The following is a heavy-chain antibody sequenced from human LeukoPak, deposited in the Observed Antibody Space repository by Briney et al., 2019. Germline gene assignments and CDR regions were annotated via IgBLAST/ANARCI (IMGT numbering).Heavy chain of an antibody. CDR3: ARDYHGSNWYYFDY. CDR2: IYYNGIT. CDR1: GGSISSYH. D-gene: IGHD6-13*01. V-gene: IGHV4-59*01. Sequence: SETLSLTCTVSGGSISSYHWSWIRQPPGKGLEWIGNIYYNGITNYNPSLKSRLTISVDTSKNQFSLTLNSVTAADTAVYYCARDYHGSNWYYFDYWGQGTLVPVSS. J-gene: IGHJ4*02.